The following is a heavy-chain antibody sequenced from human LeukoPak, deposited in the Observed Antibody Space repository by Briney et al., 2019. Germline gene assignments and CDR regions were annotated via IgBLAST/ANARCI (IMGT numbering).Heavy chain of an antibody. Sequence: PGGSLRLSCAASGFIFSSYTINWVRQAPGKGLEWLSSISSTSSYIYYADSVKGRFTISRDNAKNSLYLQMNSLRAEDTAVYYCARVYSNYDWAWTRFDYYYYYYMDVWGKGTTVTVSS. CDR1: GFIFSSYT. D-gene: IGHD4-11*01. CDR2: ISSTSSYI. CDR3: ARVYSNYDWAWTRFDYYYYYYMDV. J-gene: IGHJ6*03. V-gene: IGHV3-21*04.